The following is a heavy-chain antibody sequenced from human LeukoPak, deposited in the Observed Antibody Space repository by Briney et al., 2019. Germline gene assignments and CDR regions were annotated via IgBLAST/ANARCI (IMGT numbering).Heavy chain of an antibody. CDR1: GFPLSAYS. J-gene: IGHJ4*02. Sequence: GGSLRLSCAASGFPLSAYSINWVRQAPGTGLEWVSYISSSSNTVEYADSVKGRFTISRGNAKNSLYLQMNSLRAEDTAVYYCATYNWNYRAFNFWGQGTLVTVSS. V-gene: IGHV3-48*04. CDR2: ISSSSNTV. D-gene: IGHD1-7*01. CDR3: ATYNWNYRAFNF.